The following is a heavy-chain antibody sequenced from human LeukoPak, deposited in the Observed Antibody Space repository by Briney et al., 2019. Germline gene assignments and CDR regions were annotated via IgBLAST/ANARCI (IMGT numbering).Heavy chain of an antibody. D-gene: IGHD6-19*01. Sequence: ASVKVSCKVSGYTFTDYYMHWVQQAPGKGLEWMGLVAPEDGETIYAEKFQGRVTITADTSTDTAYMELSSLRSEDTAVYYCATSEYSSGWYATDYWGQGTLVTVSS. CDR2: VAPEDGET. J-gene: IGHJ4*02. CDR1: GYTFTDYY. V-gene: IGHV1-69-2*01. CDR3: ATSEYSSGWYATDY.